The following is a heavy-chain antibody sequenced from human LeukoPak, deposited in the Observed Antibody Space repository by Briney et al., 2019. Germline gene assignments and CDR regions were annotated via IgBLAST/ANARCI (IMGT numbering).Heavy chain of an antibody. CDR2: ISAYNGNA. D-gene: IGHD6-13*01. Sequence: ASVKVSCKASGYTFRNYGMNWVRQAPGQGLEWMGWISAYNGNANYAQKLRGRVTMTTDTSTSTAYMELRSLRSDDTAVYYCARKGDSSSWFANAFDIWGQGTMVTVSS. V-gene: IGHV1-18*04. CDR3: ARKGDSSSWFANAFDI. J-gene: IGHJ3*02. CDR1: GYTFRNYG.